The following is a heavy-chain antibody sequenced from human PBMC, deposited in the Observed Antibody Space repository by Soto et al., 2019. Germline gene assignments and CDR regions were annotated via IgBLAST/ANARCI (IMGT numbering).Heavy chain of an antibody. CDR2: IIPMFGTA. CDR1: GGTFSTDS. CDR3: AREIDGYYGMDV. Sequence: QVQLVQSGAEVKKPGSSVKVSCKASGGTFSTDSISWVRQAPGQGLEWMGGIIPMFGTANNAQKFQGRVTITADESTSTAYMELSSLRSEDTAVYFCAREIDGYYGMDVWGQGPTVNVAS. J-gene: IGHJ6*02. V-gene: IGHV1-69*12.